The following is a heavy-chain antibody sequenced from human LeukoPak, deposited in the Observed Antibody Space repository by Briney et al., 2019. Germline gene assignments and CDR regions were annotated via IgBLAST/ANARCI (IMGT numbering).Heavy chain of an antibody. Sequence: KTGGSLRLSCAASGFTFSSYRMNWVRQAPGKGLEWVSSISSSSSYIYYADSVKGRFTISRDNAKNSLYLQMNSLRAEDTAVYYCARRHDYSNYPDYWGQGTLVTVSS. CDR3: ARRHDYSNYPDY. CDR2: ISSSSSYI. CDR1: GFTFSSYR. D-gene: IGHD4-11*01. V-gene: IGHV3-21*01. J-gene: IGHJ4*02.